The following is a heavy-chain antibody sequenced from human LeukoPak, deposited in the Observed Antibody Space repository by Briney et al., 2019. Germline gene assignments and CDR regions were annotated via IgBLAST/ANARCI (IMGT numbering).Heavy chain of an antibody. CDR2: INPSGGST. Sequence: GASVKVSCKASGYTFTSYYMHWVRQAPGQGLEWMGIINPSGGSTSYAQKFQGRVTMTRDTSTSTVYMELSSLRSEDTAVYYCARDVGRAAAGTWYFDLWGRGTLVTVSS. V-gene: IGHV1-46*01. J-gene: IGHJ2*01. CDR1: GYTFTSYY. D-gene: IGHD6-13*01. CDR3: ARDVGRAAAGTWYFDL.